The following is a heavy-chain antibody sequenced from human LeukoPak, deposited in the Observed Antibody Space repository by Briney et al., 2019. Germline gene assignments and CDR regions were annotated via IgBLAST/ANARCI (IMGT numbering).Heavy chain of an antibody. CDR2: IGTAGDT. D-gene: IGHD4-23*01. V-gene: IGHV3-13*01. CDR1: GFTFSSYD. Sequence: PGGSLRLSCAASGFTFSSYDMHWVRQATGKGLEWVSAIGTAGDTYYPGSVKGRITISRENAKNSLYLQMNSLRAGDTAVYYCARDDGNASFDIWGQGTMVTVSS. J-gene: IGHJ3*02. CDR3: ARDDGNASFDI.